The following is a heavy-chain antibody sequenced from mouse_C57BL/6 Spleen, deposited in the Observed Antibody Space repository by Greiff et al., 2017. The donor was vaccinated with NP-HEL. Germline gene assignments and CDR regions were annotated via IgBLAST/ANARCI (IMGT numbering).Heavy chain of an antibody. J-gene: IGHJ4*01. V-gene: IGHV5-17*01. CDR2: ISSGSSTI. Sequence: EVQRVESGGGLVKPGGSLKLSCAASGFTFSDYGMHWVRQAPEKGLEWVAYISSGSSTIYYADTVKGRFTISRDNAKNTLFLQMTSLRSEDTAMYYCARGASYYSTYYAMDYWGQGTSVTVSS. CDR3: ARGASYYSTYYAMDY. D-gene: IGHD2-5*01. CDR1: GFTFSDYG.